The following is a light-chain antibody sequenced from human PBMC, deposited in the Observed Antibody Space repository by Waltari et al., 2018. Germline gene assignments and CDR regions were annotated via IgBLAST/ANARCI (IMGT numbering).Light chain of an antibody. Sequence: QSVLTQPPSASGTPGQRVTISCSGSSSNIGTNFVYWYQHVPGTAPKLLFYRSDQRPSGVPDRFSGSKSGTSASLAISGRRSEDEGEYYCAACDDSLNGYYVFGTGTKVTVL. CDR2: RSD. J-gene: IGLJ1*01. V-gene: IGLV1-47*01. CDR3: AACDDSLNGYYV. CDR1: SSNIGTNF.